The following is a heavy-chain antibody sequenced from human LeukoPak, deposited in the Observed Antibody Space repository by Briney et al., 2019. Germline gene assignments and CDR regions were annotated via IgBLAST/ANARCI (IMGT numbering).Heavy chain of an antibody. J-gene: IGHJ6*02. CDR1: GFTFSSYS. Sequence: GGSLRLSCAASGFTFSSYSMNWVRQAPGKGLEWVSSISSSSSYIYYADSVKGRFTISRDNAKNSLYLQMDSLRAEDTAVYYCARVVNGDYVYYYYGMDVWGQGTTVTVSS. D-gene: IGHD4-17*01. V-gene: IGHV3-21*01. CDR3: ARVVNGDYVYYYYGMDV. CDR2: ISSSSSYI.